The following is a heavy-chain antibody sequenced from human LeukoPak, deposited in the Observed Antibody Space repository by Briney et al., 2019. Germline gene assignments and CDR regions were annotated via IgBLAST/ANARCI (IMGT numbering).Heavy chain of an antibody. Sequence: PSETLSLTCTVSGGSIISYYWSWIRQPPGKGPEWIGYIYYSGSTNYNPSLKSRVTISMDKSKNQLSLRLNSVTAADTAIYYCVRGGTYYLPYWGQGILVTVSS. D-gene: IGHD1-26*01. CDR2: IYYSGST. V-gene: IGHV4-59*12. J-gene: IGHJ4*02. CDR3: VRGGTYYLPY. CDR1: GGSIISYY.